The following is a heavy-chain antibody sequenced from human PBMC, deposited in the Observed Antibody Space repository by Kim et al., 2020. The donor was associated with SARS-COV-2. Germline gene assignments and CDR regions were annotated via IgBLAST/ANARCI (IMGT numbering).Heavy chain of an antibody. V-gene: IGHV5-51*01. J-gene: IGHJ5*02. CDR1: GYSFTNYW. Sequence: GESLKISCKCSGYSFTNYWIGWVRQMPGKGLEWMGIIYPGDSDTRYSPSFQGQVTISADKSVSSAYLQWSSLKASDTAMYYCARSDYYDSSGYYSREWFDPWGQGTLVIVSS. CDR2: IYPGDSDT. CDR3: ARSDYYDSSGYYSREWFDP. D-gene: IGHD3-22*01.